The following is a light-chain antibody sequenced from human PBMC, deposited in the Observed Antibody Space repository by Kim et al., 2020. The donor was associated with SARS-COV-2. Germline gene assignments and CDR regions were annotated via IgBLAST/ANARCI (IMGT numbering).Light chain of an antibody. CDR3: QRCKGAARS. J-gene: IGKJ1*01. CDR2: AAS. CDR1: QGVSNY. Sequence: DIQMTQSPSSLSASVGDRVTITCRASQGVSNYLAWYQQKPGKVPKLLIYAASALRSGVPSRFSGSGSGTDFTLTITSLQPEDVAVYYCQRCKGAARSFGHGRKVDIK. V-gene: IGKV1-27*01.